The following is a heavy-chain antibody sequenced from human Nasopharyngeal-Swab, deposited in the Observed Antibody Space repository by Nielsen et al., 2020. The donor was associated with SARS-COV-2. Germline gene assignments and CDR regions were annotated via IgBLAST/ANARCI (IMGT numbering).Heavy chain of an antibody. CDR3: AREVGSGAFDI. V-gene: IGHV3-48*03. CDR2: ISSSGSTI. J-gene: IGHJ3*02. Sequence: GESLKISCAASGFTFSSYEMNWVRQAPGKGLEWVSYISSSGSTIYYADSVKGRFTISRDNDKNSLYLQMNSLRAEDTAVYYCAREVGSGAFDIWGQGTMVTVSS. D-gene: IGHD1-26*01. CDR1: GFTFSSYE.